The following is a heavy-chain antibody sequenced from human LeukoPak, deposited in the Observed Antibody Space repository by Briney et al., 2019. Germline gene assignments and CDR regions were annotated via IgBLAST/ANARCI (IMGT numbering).Heavy chain of an antibody. J-gene: IGHJ4*02. D-gene: IGHD3-3*01. CDR3: AKDRPDYDFWSGYYENGYFDY. Sequence: GFTFXXDAMXWXRXAPGKGREWVSAISGSGGSTSYPHSLKARFPLSRPNSQTPLYLQITSLRAEDTAVYYCAKDRPDYDFWSGYYENGYFDYWGQGTLVTVSS. CDR1: GFTFXXDA. CDR2: ISGSGGST. V-gene: IGHV3-23*01.